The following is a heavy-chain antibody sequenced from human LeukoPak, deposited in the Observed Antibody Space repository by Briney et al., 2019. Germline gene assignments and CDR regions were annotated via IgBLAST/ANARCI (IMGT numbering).Heavy chain of an antibody. CDR1: GFTFSDSW. CDR3: ARALWPGGFDI. Sequence: PGVSLRLSCAASGFTFSDSWMYWVRQAPGKGLVWVAFINTDGSSTNYAESVKGRFTISRDNDKNTLYLLVNSLRAEDTAVYYCARALWPGGFDIWGQGTMVTVSS. V-gene: IGHV3-74*01. J-gene: IGHJ3*02. D-gene: IGHD3/OR15-3a*01. CDR2: INTDGSST.